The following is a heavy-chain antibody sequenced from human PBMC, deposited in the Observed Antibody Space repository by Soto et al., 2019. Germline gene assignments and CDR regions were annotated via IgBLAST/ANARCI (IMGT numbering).Heavy chain of an antibody. D-gene: IGHD1-26*01. Sequence: QVQLVQSGAEVKKPGASVKVSCKASGYTFTSYGISWVRQAPGQGLEWMGRISAYNGNTNYAQKLQGRVTMTTDTSTRTAYRELRSLRSDDTAVYYCARVVGALGHWFDPWGQGTLVTVSS. J-gene: IGHJ5*02. V-gene: IGHV1-18*01. CDR2: ISAYNGNT. CDR3: ARVVGALGHWFDP. CDR1: GYTFTSYG.